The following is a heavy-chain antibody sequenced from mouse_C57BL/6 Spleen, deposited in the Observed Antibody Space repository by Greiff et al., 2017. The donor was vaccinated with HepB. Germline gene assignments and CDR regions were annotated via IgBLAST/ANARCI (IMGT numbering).Heavy chain of an antibody. CDR2: IYPGHSDT. J-gene: IGHJ1*03. CDR1: GYTFPSYW. V-gene: IGHV1-5*01. CDR3: TRGDYGSTGWYFDV. D-gene: IGHD1-1*01. Sequence: VQLQQSGTVLARPGASVKMSCKTSGYTFPSYWMHWVKQRPGQGLEWIGAIYPGHSDTSYNQKFKGKAKLTAVTSASTAYMELSSLTNEDSAVYYCTRGDYGSTGWYFDVWGTGTTVTVSS.